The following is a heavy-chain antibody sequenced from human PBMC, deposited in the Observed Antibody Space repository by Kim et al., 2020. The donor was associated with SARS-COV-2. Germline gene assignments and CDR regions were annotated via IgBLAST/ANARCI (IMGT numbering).Heavy chain of an antibody. CDR2: LGGSGSNA. J-gene: IGHJ1*01. CDR1: GFTFSNFV. CDR3: AKQNSKSVPGKEGV. Sequence: GGSLRLSCTASGFTFSNFVMNWVRQAPAKGLEWVSGLGGSGSNADYADSVKGRLTISRDNSKNTLLLQMNSLIAEYTAVYYCAKQNSKSVPGKEGVWGQG. V-gene: IGHV3-23*01. D-gene: IGHD6-19*01.